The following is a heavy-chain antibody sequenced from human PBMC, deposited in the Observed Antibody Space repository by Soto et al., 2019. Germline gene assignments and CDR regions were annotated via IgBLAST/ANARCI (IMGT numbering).Heavy chain of an antibody. CDR3: AKRGVDTCGWSY. D-gene: IGHD3-10*01. CDR2: INTDGSST. Sequence: EVQLVESGGGLVQPGGSLRLSCAVSGFTFSSFWMHSVRQAPGEGLVWVSRINTDGSSTSYADSVKGRFTISRDNAKNTLYLQMNSLRVEDTAMYYCAKRGVDTCGWSYWGQGTLVTVSS. J-gene: IGHJ4*02. CDR1: GFTFSSFW. V-gene: IGHV3-74*01.